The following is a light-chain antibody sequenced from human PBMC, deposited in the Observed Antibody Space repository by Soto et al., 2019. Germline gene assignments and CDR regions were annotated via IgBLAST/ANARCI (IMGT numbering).Light chain of an antibody. Sequence: QSVLTQPRSVSGSPGQSVTISCTGTSRDVGAYNYVSWYQHHPGKAPKLMIDDVSKRPSGVPDRFSGSKSGNTASLTISGLQAEDEADYYCCSYAGSYTLVFGGGTQLTVL. CDR2: DVS. CDR1: SRDVGAYNY. J-gene: IGLJ3*02. CDR3: CSYAGSYTLV. V-gene: IGLV2-11*01.